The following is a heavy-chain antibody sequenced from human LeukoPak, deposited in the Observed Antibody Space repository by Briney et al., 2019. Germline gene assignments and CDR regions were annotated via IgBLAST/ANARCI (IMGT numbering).Heavy chain of an antibody. V-gene: IGHV3-21*01. J-gene: IGHJ5*02. Sequence: GGSLRLSCVASGFSLSGYWMYWVRQAPGKGLEWVSSISSSSSYIYYADSVKGRFTISRDNAKNSLYLQMNSLRAEDTAVYYCARLIYGSVPWGQGTLVTVSS. D-gene: IGHD3-10*01. CDR2: ISSSSSYI. CDR1: GFSLSGYW. CDR3: ARLIYGSVP.